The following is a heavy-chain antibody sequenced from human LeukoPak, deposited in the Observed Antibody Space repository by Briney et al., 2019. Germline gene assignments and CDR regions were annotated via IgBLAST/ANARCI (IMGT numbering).Heavy chain of an antibody. CDR3: ARDHGAVAGTLGY. Sequence: PGGSLRLSCAASGFTVSSNYVSWVRQAPGKGLEWVSSISSSSSYIYHADSVKGRFTISRDNAKNSLYLQMNSLRAEDTAVYYCARDHGAVAGTLGYWGQGTLVTVSS. J-gene: IGHJ4*02. CDR2: ISSSSSYI. V-gene: IGHV3-21*01. D-gene: IGHD6-19*01. CDR1: GFTVSSNY.